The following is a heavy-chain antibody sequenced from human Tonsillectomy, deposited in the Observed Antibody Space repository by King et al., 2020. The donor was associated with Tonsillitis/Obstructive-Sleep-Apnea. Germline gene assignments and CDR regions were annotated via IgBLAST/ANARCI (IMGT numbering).Heavy chain of an antibody. V-gene: IGHV3-30*04. D-gene: IGHD3-10*01. CDR1: GFTFSSYA. J-gene: IGHJ4*02. CDR3: ARGRGFYGSGTYSYFDY. Sequence: HVQLVESGGGVVQPGRSLRLSCAASGFTFSSYAMHWVRQAPGKGLEWVTVISYDGSNKYYADSVKGRFTISRDNSKNTLYLQMNSLRAEDTAVYYCARGRGFYGSGTYSYFDYWGQGTLVTVSS. CDR2: ISYDGSNK.